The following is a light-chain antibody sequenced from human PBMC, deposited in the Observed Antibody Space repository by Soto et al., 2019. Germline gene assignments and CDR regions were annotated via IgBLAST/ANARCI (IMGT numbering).Light chain of an antibody. CDR3: SSYTSSSTL. Sequence: LTQPASVSGSPGQSITISCAGTSSDVGSYNYVSWYQQHPGKAPKLMIYEVSNRPSGVSSRFSGSKSGNTASLTISGLQAEDGADYYCSSYTSSSTLFGTGTKVTVL. V-gene: IGLV2-14*01. CDR1: SSDVGSYNY. CDR2: EVS. J-gene: IGLJ1*01.